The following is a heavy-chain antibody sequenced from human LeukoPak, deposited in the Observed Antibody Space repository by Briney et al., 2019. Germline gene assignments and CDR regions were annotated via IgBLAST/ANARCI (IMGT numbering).Heavy chain of an antibody. J-gene: IGHJ4*02. V-gene: IGHV4-30-4*08. CDR2: IYYSGST. Sequence: SETLSLTCTVSGGSISSGDYYWSWIRQPPGKGLEWIGYIYYSGSTYYNPSLKSRVTISVDTSKNQFSLKLSSVTAADTAVYYCARHVLWFGELSHLDYWGQGTLVTVSS. CDR1: GGSISSGDYY. D-gene: IGHD3-10*01. CDR3: ARHVLWFGELSHLDY.